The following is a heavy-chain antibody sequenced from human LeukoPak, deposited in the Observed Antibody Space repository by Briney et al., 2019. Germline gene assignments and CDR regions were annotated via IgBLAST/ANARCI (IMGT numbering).Heavy chain of an antibody. Sequence: GASVKVSCKASGYTFTGYYMHWMRQAPGQGLEWMGWINPNSGGTNYAQKFQGRVTMTRDTSISTAYMELSRLRSDDTAVYYCARDAGDDFWSGYSVTDYWGQGTLVTVSS. CDR2: INPNSGGT. J-gene: IGHJ4*02. CDR3: ARDAGDDFWSGYSVTDY. V-gene: IGHV1-2*02. D-gene: IGHD3-3*01. CDR1: GYTFTGYY.